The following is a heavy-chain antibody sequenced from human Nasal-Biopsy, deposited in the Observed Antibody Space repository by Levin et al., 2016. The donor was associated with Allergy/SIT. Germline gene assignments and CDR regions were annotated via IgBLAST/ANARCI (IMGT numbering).Heavy chain of an antibody. J-gene: IGHJ4*02. D-gene: IGHD6-19*01. CDR2: ITNNNGRT. Sequence: ETLSLTCAASGFSVSSRAMSWVRQPPGKGLEWVASITNNNGRTYYAYSVKGRFTISRDESMNTVFLQMSSLRGDDTAIYYCAKDHPSSGWPAFDSWGQGTLVTVSS. V-gene: IGHV3-23*01. CDR1: GFSVSSRA. CDR3: AKDHPSSGWPAFDS.